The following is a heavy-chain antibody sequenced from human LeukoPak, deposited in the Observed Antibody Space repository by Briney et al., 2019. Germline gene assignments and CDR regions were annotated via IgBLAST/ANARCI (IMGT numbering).Heavy chain of an antibody. CDR3: AKGVNYYGSGSYARMGFFDI. Sequence: GGSLRLSCAASGFTFSNYGMNWVRQAPGKGLEWVSGITGSGVTTYYADSVKGRFTISRDNSKNTLYLQMNSLRAEDTAVYYCAKGVNYYGSGSYARMGFFDIWGQGTMVTVSS. CDR2: ITGSGVTT. J-gene: IGHJ3*02. CDR1: GFTFSNYG. V-gene: IGHV3-23*01. D-gene: IGHD3-10*01.